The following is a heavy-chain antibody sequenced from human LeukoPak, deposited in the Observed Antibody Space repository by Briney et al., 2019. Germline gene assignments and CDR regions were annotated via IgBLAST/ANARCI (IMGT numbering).Heavy chain of an antibody. CDR3: ARVAVLMLYGSSFYYFDY. Sequence: ASVKVSCKASGYTFTDFYIHWVRQAPGQGLEWMGWINPNSGGTNYAQKFQGRVTMTRDTSISTAYIELSRLRSDDTAVYYCARVAVLMLYGSSFYYFDYWGQGAPVTVSS. V-gene: IGHV1-2*02. J-gene: IGHJ4*02. D-gene: IGHD2-8*01. CDR2: INPNSGGT. CDR1: GYTFTDFY.